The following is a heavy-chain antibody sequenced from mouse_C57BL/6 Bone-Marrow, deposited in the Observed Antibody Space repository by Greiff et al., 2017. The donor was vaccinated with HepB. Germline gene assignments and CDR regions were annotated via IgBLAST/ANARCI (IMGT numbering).Heavy chain of an antibody. CDR2: IYPGSGST. CDR1: GYTFTSYW. Sequence: QVQLQQPGAELVKPGASVKMSCKASGYTFTSYWITWVKQRPGQGLEWIGDIYPGSGSTNYNEKFKSKATLTVDPSSSTAYMQLSSLTSEDSAVYYCAREEDNDVSAWFAYWGQGTLVTVSA. V-gene: IGHV1-55*01. CDR3: AREEDNDVSAWFAY. J-gene: IGHJ3*01. D-gene: IGHD2-4*01.